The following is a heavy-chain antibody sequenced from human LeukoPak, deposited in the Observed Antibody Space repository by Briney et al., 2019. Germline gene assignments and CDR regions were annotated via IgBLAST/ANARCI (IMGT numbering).Heavy chain of an antibody. CDR1: GGTFSSYA. J-gene: IGHJ4*02. Sequence: SVKVSCKASGGTFSSYAISWVRQAPGQGLEWMGRIIPILGIANYAQKFQGRVTITADKSTSTAYMELSSLRSEDTAVYYCARDIRYDSSGYYYEHYWGQGTLVTVSS. CDR3: ARDIRYDSSGYYYEHY. CDR2: IIPILGIA. D-gene: IGHD3-22*01. V-gene: IGHV1-69*04.